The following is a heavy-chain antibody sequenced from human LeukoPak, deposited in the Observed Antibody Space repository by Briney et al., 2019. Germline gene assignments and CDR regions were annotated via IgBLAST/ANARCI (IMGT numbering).Heavy chain of an antibody. CDR1: GFTFSSYW. D-gene: IGHD4-17*01. Sequence: GGSLRLSCAASGFTFSSYWMSWVRQAPGKGLEWVANIKQDGSEKYYVDSVKGRFTISRDNAKNSLYLQMNSPRAEDTAVYYCARRYGDYFFYFDYWGQGTLVTVSS. V-gene: IGHV3-7*01. CDR3: ARRYGDYFFYFDY. J-gene: IGHJ4*02. CDR2: IKQDGSEK.